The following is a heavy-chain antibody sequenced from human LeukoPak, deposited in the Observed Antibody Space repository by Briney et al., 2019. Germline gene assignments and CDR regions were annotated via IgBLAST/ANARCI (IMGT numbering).Heavy chain of an antibody. CDR2: IYDSGST. Sequence: SQTLSLTCTVSGGSISSGDYYWGWLRQPPGKGLEWIGNIYDSGSTYYNPSLKSRVTISVDTSKNQFSLKLSSVTAADTAVYYCARGAFYHYYDSSGYYSSSYFDYWGQGTLVTVSS. V-gene: IGHV4-30-4*01. J-gene: IGHJ4*02. CDR3: ARGAFYHYYDSSGYYSSSYFDY. D-gene: IGHD3-22*01. CDR1: GGSISSGDYY.